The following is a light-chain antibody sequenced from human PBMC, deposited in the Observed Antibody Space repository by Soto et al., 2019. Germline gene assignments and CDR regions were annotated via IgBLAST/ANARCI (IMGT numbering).Light chain of an antibody. Sequence: SYELTQPPSVSVAPRMTATVTCGGNNIGTRSVHWYQQRPGQAPVLVIYYNSDRPSGVPERFSGSNSGNTATLTISRVEAGDEADYYCQVWDSGSDHVVFGGGTKLTVL. CDR1: NIGTRS. J-gene: IGLJ2*01. CDR3: QVWDSGSDHVV. CDR2: YNS. V-gene: IGLV3-21*04.